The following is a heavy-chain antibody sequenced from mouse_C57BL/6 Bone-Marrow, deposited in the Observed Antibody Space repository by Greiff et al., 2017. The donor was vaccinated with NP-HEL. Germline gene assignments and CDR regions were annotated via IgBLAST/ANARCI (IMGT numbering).Heavy chain of an antibody. Sequence: QVQLKESGAELVRPGTSVKMSCKASGYTFTNYWIGWAKQRPGHGLEWIGDIYPGGGYTNYNEKFKGKATLTADKSSSTAYMQFSSLTSEDSAIYYCARGYYGSSVYFDVWGTGTTVTVSS. CDR3: ARGYYGSSVYFDV. CDR2: IYPGGGYT. CDR1: GYTFTNYW. D-gene: IGHD1-1*01. V-gene: IGHV1-63*01. J-gene: IGHJ1*03.